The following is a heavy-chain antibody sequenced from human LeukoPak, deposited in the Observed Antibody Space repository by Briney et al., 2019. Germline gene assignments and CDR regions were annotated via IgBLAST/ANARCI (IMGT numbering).Heavy chain of an antibody. CDR2: IYYSGST. J-gene: IGHJ4*02. Sequence: PSETLSLTCTVSGGSISSYYWSWIRQPPGKGLEWIGYIYYSGSTNYNPSLKSRVTISVDTSKNQFSLKLSSVTAADTAVYYCARDRWGVRHWGQGTLVTVSS. CDR1: GGSISSYY. CDR3: ARDRWGVRH. V-gene: IGHV4-59*01. D-gene: IGHD3-10*01.